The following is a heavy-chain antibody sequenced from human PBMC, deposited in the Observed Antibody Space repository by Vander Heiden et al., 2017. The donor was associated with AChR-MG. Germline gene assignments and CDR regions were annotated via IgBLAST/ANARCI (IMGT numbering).Heavy chain of an antibody. Sequence: QVQLVQSGAEVKKPGASVKVACKAPGYTFTDYFVHLVRQAPGQGLEWMGLINPNSGGTNYAQNFQGRVTMTRDTSISTAYTELSRLGSDDTAVYFCARGPNWGLDYWGQGALVTVSS. CDR1: GYTFTDYF. CDR3: ARGPNWGLDY. CDR2: INPNSGGT. D-gene: IGHD7-27*01. J-gene: IGHJ4*02. V-gene: IGHV1-2*02.